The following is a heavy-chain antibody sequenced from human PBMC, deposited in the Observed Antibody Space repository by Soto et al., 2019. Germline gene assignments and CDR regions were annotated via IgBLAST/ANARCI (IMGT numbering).Heavy chain of an antibody. J-gene: IGHJ4*02. D-gene: IGHD3-22*01. CDR3: ARVGYYDSSGYSVLISGRSEATEGY. Sequence: GGSVRLSCAASGVSFSSYAMHWVRQAPGKGLEWVAVISYDGSNKYYADSEKGRFTISRDNSKNTLYLQMNSLRAEDTAVYYCARVGYYDSSGYSVLISGRSEATEGYWGQGTLVTVSS. CDR1: GVSFSSYA. V-gene: IGHV3-30-3*01. CDR2: ISYDGSNK.